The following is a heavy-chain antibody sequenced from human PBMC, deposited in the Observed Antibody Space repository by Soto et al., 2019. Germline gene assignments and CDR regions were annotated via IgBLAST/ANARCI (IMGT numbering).Heavy chain of an antibody. CDR1: GGTFSSYA. J-gene: IGHJ4*02. V-gene: IGHV1-69*13. CDR2: IIPIFGTA. CDR3: ARRSYYDSSSYYYPIDY. D-gene: IGHD3-22*01. Sequence: SVKVSCKASGGTFSSYAISWVRQAPGQGLEWMGGIIPIFGTANYAQKFQGRVTITADESTSTAYMELSSLRSEDTAVYYCARRSYYDSSSYYYPIDYWGQGTLVTVSS.